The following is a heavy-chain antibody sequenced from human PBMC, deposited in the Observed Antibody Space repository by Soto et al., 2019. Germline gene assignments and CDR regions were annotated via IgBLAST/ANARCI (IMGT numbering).Heavy chain of an antibody. V-gene: IGHV4-59*01. CDR1: GGSISGYY. CDR2: IYYSGTT. Sequence: PSETLSLTCTVSGGSISGYYWSWIRQPPGKGLEWIGYIYYSGTTSYNPSLNSRVTMSVDTSKNQFSLKVNSVTAADTAVYYYFDYWGQGALVTVSS. CDR3: FDY. J-gene: IGHJ4*02.